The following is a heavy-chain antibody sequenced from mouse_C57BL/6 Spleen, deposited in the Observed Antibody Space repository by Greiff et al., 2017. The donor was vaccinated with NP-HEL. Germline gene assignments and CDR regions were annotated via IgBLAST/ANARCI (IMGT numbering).Heavy chain of an antibody. J-gene: IGHJ1*03. D-gene: IGHD1-1*01. CDR3: TRRDYYGTSAFEV. Sequence: QVQLQQSGAELVRPGASVTLSCKASGYTFTDYEMHWVKQTPVHGLEWIGAIDPETGGTAYNQKFKGKAILTADKSSSTAYMELRSLTSEDSAVYYCTRRDYYGTSAFEVWGTGTTVTVSS. V-gene: IGHV1-15*01. CDR2: IDPETGGT. CDR1: GYTFTDYE.